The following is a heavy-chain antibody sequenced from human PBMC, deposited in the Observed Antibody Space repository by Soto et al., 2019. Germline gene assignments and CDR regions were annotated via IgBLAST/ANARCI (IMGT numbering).Heavy chain of an antibody. CDR2: ISWNSATL. J-gene: IGHJ4*02. Sequence: PGWSLRLSCVGSGFIFEDFAMNWVRQVPGKGLEWVSGISWNSATLAYADSVKGRFIASRDNAKNILYLQMNSLRAEDAALYYCAKDVGSYYYDTSAYLYDYWGQGTLVNGSS. V-gene: IGHV3-9*01. D-gene: IGHD3-22*01. CDR3: AKDVGSYYYDTSAYLYDY. CDR1: GFIFEDFA.